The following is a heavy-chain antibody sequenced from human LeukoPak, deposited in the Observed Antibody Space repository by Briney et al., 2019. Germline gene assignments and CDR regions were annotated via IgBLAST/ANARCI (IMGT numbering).Heavy chain of an antibody. D-gene: IGHD6-6*01. Sequence: PSETLSLTCADYGGSFSGYYWSRIRQPPGKGLEWIGEINHSGSTYYNPSLKSRVTISVDTSKNQFSLKLSSVTAADTAVYYCARDRGEAALDYWGQGTLVTVSS. CDR1: GGSFSGYY. CDR2: INHSGST. J-gene: IGHJ4*02. CDR3: ARDRGEAALDY. V-gene: IGHV4-34*01.